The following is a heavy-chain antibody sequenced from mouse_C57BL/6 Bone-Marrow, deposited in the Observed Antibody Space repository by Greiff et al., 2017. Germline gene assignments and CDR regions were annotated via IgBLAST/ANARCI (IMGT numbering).Heavy chain of an antibody. J-gene: IGHJ2*01. CDR1: GYSITSGYY. Sequence: VQLKESGPGLVKPSQSLSLTCSVTGYSITSGYYWNWIRQFPGNKLEWMGYISYDGSNNYNPSLKNRISITRDTSKNQFFLKLNSVTTEDTATYYCARDREYYYGSSSYFDYWGQGTTLTVSS. D-gene: IGHD1-1*01. V-gene: IGHV3-6*01. CDR3: ARDREYYYGSSSYFDY. CDR2: ISYDGSN.